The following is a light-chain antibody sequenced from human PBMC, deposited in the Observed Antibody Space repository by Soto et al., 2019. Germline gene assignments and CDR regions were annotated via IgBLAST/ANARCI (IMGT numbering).Light chain of an antibody. J-gene: IGKJ1*01. CDR3: LQYGVPLWT. CDR1: QSVTANY. Sequence: EIALTQSPGTLSLSPGERATLSCRASQSVTANYLAWYQQKPGQAPRLLIYGASIGATGIPDRFSGSGSGTDFTLTINRLEPEDFAVYYCLQYGVPLWTFGQGTKVEIK. V-gene: IGKV3-20*01. CDR2: GAS.